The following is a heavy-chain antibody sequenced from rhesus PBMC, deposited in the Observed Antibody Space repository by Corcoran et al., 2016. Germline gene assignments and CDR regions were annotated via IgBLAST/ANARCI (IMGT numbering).Heavy chain of an antibody. CDR1: GFSISTPGTG. CDR3: AGAGINEVSLDV. CDR2: IYWNDSK. V-gene: IGHV2-95*01. Sequence: QVTLKESGPALVKPTQTLTLTCTFSGFSISTPGTGLGWIRQPPGKALEWLANIYWNDSKYYSTSLKSRLTISKDTSKNQVVLTMTNMDPVDTATYYGAGAGINEVSLDVWGRGVLVTVSS. J-gene: IGHJ5-2*02. D-gene: IGHD1-1*01.